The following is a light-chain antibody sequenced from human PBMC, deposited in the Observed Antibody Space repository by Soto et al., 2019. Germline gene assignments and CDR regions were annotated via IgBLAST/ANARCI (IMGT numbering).Light chain of an antibody. CDR1: RGYSSYA. V-gene: IGLV4-69*02. J-gene: IGLJ3*02. CDR2: LNSDGSH. Sequence: QLVLTQSPSASASLGASVKLTCTLSRGYSSYAIAWHQQQPEKGPRFLMRLNSDGSHNQGDGIPDRFSVSRSGVERYLTISSLQSEDEADYYCHTWGTGIQVFGGGTKLTVL. CDR3: HTWGTGIQV.